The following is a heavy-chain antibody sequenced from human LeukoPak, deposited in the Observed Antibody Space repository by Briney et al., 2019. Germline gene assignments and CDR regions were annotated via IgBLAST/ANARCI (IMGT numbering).Heavy chain of an antibody. J-gene: IGHJ4*02. D-gene: IGHD6-19*01. CDR3: ARDGTVAGQFDY. Sequence: PGRSLRLPCPASGFTFSSYCMHWVRQAPGKGREGVAFICYDGSNKYYADSLKGRFTISRDNSKNTLYLQMNSLRAEDTAVYYCARDGTVAGQFDYWGQGTLVTVSS. CDR2: ICYDGSNK. CDR1: GFTFSSYC. V-gene: IGHV3-33*01.